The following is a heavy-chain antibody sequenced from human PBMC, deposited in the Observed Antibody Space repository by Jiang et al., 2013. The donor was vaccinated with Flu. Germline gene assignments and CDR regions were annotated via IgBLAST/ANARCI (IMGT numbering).Heavy chain of an antibody. Sequence: GLVKPSQTLSLTCTVSGGSISSGSYYWSWIRQPAGKGLEWIGRIYTSGSTNYNPSLKSRVTISVDTSKNQFSLKLSSVTAADTAVYYCARDRFGITMVRGDTNWFDPWGQGTLVTVSS. CDR1: GGSISSGSYY. D-gene: IGHD3-10*01. J-gene: IGHJ5*02. CDR2: IYTSGST. CDR3: ARDRFGITMVRGDTNWFDP. V-gene: IGHV4-61*02.